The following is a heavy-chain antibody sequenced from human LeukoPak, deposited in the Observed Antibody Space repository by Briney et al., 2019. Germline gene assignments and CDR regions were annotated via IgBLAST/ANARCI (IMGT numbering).Heavy chain of an antibody. CDR1: GFTFRDYA. Sequence: GGSLRLSCVASGFTFRDYAMSWVRQAPGRGLEWVSVIIGTGSGDSTYYADPVKGRFTISRDDSKNTLYLQMNSLRAEDTAVYFCAKDPHPRRSTTITMDYWGQGTLVSVSS. D-gene: IGHD2/OR15-2a*01. CDR2: IIGTGSGDST. CDR3: AKDPHPRRSTTITMDY. V-gene: IGHV3-23*01. J-gene: IGHJ4*02.